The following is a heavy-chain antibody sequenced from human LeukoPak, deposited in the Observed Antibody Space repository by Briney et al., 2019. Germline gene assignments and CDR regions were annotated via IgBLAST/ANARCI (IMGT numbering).Heavy chain of an antibody. D-gene: IGHD6-13*01. J-gene: IGHJ3*02. V-gene: IGHV3-9*01. CDR1: GFTFDDYA. Sequence: GGSLRLSCKVSGFTFDDYAMHWVRQVPGKGLEWVSGITWNRDNIGYGDSVKGRFTVSRDNVKNSLYLQMNSLRAEDTAVYYCARLQQLEAFDIWGQGTMVTVSS. CDR3: ARLQQLEAFDI. CDR2: ITWNRDNI.